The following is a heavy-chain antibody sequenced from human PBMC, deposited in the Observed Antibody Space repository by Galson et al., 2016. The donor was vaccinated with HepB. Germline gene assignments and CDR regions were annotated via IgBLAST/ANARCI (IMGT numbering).Heavy chain of an antibody. CDR1: GFTFHDYA. Sequence: SLRLSCAASGFTFHDYAMPWVRQAPGKGLEWVSGLSWNSGGKGHGDSVKGRFTISRDNAKNSLFLHMESLRAEDTALYYCAKDMGKGVSFYFYGMDVWGQGTTVTVSS. V-gene: IGHV3-9*01. CDR2: LSWNSGGK. J-gene: IGHJ6*02. CDR3: AKDMGKGVSFYFYGMDV. D-gene: IGHD6-19*01.